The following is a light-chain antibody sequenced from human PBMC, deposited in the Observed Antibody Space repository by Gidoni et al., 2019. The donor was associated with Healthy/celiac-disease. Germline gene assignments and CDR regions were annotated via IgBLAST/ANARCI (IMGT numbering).Light chain of an antibody. CDR2: AAS. CDR1: QSIRSY. J-gene: IGKJ3*01. V-gene: IGKV1-39*01. CDR3: QQSYSSPLFT. Sequence: DPVSITCRASQSIRSYLNWYQQKPGKAPKLLNHAASRLQSGVPSRFSGSGFGTDFTLTISSLQPEDVAVYFCQQSYSSPLFTFGPGTNVDIK.